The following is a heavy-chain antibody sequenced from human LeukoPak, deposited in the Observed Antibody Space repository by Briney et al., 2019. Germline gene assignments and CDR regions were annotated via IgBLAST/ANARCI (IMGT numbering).Heavy chain of an antibody. CDR2: INPSGGST. J-gene: IGHJ4*02. CDR3: ARAVGATGFDY. CDR1: GYTFTSYY. Sequence: LGASVKVSCKASGYTFTSYYMHWVRQAPGQGLEWMGIINPSGGSTSYAQKFQGRVTMTRDMSTSTVYMELSSLRSEDTAVYYCARAVGATGFDYWGQGTLVTVSS. V-gene: IGHV1-46*01. D-gene: IGHD1-26*01.